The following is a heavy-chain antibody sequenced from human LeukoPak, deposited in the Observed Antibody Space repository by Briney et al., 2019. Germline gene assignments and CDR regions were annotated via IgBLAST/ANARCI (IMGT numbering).Heavy chain of an antibody. Sequence: PGGSLRLSCAASGFSFSSYALSWVRQAPGKGLEWVSAISGSGGSTYYADSVKGRFTISRDNSKNTLYLQMNSLRGEDTAIYYCANSIRGAGYWGQGTLVTVCS. D-gene: IGHD3-10*01. CDR1: GFSFSSYA. CDR3: ANSIRGAGY. CDR2: ISGSGGST. V-gene: IGHV3-23*01. J-gene: IGHJ4*02.